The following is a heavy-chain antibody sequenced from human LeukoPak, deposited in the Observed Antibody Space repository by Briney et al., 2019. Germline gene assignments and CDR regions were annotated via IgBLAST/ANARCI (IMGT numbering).Heavy chain of an antibody. J-gene: IGHJ3*02. Sequence: GGSLRLSCAASGFTFSSYAMTWVRQAPGKGLEWVSSISSSSSYIYYADSVKGRFTISRDNAKNSLYLQMNSLRAEDTAVYYCARDYYYDSSGYYSPVGAFDIWGQGTMVTVSS. CDR2: ISSSSSYI. V-gene: IGHV3-21*01. CDR3: ARDYYYDSSGYYSPVGAFDI. CDR1: GFTFSSYA. D-gene: IGHD3-22*01.